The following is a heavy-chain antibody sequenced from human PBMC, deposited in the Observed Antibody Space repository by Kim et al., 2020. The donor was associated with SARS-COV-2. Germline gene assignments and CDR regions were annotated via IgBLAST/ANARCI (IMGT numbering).Heavy chain of an antibody. V-gene: IGHV4-34*01. CDR3: ASRRSYGDYVRAKNWFDP. J-gene: IGHJ5*02. D-gene: IGHD4-17*01. CDR2: INHSGST. Sequence: SQTLSLTCAVYGGSFSGYYWSWIRQPPGKGLEWIGEINHSGSTNYNPSLKSRVTISVDTSKNQFSLKLSSVTAADTAVSYCASRRSYGDYVRAKNWFDPW. CDR1: GGSFSGYY.